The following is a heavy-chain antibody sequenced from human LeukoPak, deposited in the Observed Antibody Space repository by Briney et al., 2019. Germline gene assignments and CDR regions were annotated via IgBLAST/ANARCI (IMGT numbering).Heavy chain of an antibody. J-gene: IGHJ4*02. D-gene: IGHD1-7*01. CDR1: GFTLSSYW. Sequence: GGSLRLSCAASGFTLSSYWVHWVRQAPGRGLVWVSRINPDGSTTNYADSVKGRFTISRDNAKNTLYLQMNSLRAEDTAVYYCATAGNYRFDYWGQGTLVTVSS. CDR2: INPDGSTT. V-gene: IGHV3-74*01. CDR3: ATAGNYRFDY.